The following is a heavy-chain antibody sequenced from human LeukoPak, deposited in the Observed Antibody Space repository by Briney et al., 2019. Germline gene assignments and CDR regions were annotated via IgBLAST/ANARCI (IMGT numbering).Heavy chain of an antibody. D-gene: IGHD6-13*01. J-gene: IGHJ4*02. Sequence: GGSLRLSCAASGFTFSGHSMTWVRQAPGKGLEGVANINLDGSERFYVDFVKGRFTISRDNADNSMYLQMNSLRAEDTAVYYCGRVIAGAIDFWGQGTLVTVSA. V-gene: IGHV3-7*01. CDR1: GFTFSGHS. CDR2: INLDGSER. CDR3: GRVIAGAIDF.